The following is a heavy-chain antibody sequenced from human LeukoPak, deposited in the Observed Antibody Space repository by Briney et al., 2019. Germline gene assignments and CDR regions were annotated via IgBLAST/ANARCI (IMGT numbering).Heavy chain of an antibody. CDR1: GFTFEDYA. J-gene: IGHJ4*02. CDR2: LSGNSRSI. Sequence: GGSLRLSCAASGFTFEDYAMHWVRQVPGEGLEWVAALSGNSRSIGYADSVKGRFTISRDNPKNSLYLQMNSLRADDTALYYCGQEQSWSIDYWGQGTLVTVSS. CDR3: GQEQSWSIDY. D-gene: IGHD2-8*01. V-gene: IGHV3-9*01.